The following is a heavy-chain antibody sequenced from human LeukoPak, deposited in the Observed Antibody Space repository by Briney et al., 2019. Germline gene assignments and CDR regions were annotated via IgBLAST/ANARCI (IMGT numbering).Heavy chain of an antibody. CDR3: AKRYCSSPSCYQNYFAY. J-gene: IGHJ4*02. V-gene: IGHV3-7*01. Sequence: GGSLRLSCAASGFTFSSYWMSWVRQAPGKGLEWVANIKQDGSEKYYVDSVKGRFTISRDNAKNSLYLQMNSLRAEDTAVYYCAKRYCSSPSCYQNYFAYGAKGPLVTVSS. CDR1: GFTFSSYW. D-gene: IGHD2-2*01. CDR2: IKQDGSEK.